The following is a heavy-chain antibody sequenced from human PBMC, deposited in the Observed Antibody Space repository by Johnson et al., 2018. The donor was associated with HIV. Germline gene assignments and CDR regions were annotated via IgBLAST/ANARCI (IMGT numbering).Heavy chain of an antibody. J-gene: IGHJ3*02. CDR3: ARDRGYWDAFDI. V-gene: IGHV3-64*04. D-gene: IGHD3-22*01. CDR1: GFTFSSYA. CDR2: ISSSGGTI. Sequence: QMLLVESGGGLVQPGGSLRLSCAASGFTFSSYAMHWVRQAPGKGLEYVSAISSSGGTIYYADSVKGRFSISRDNAKNSLYLQMNSLRAEDTAVYYCARDRGYWDAFDIWGQGTMVIVSS.